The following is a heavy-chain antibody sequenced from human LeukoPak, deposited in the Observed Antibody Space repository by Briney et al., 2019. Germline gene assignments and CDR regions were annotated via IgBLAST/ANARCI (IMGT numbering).Heavy chain of an antibody. V-gene: IGHV3-48*04. CDR3: ARETDSTLFDY. D-gene: IGHD2-2*01. CDR1: GFTFSSYS. CDR2: ISSSGSTI. J-gene: IGHJ4*02. Sequence: GGSLRLSCAASGFTFSSYSMNWVRQAPGKGLEWVSYISSSGSTIYYADSVKGRFTISRDNAKNSLYLQMNSLRAEDTAVYYCARETDSTLFDYWGQGTLVSVSS.